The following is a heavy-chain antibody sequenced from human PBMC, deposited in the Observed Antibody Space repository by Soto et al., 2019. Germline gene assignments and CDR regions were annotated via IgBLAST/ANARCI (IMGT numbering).Heavy chain of an antibody. CDR3: ARHARLAETATTYYYYRDV. CDR1: GGSISNYY. CDR2: VFYSGRT. V-gene: IGHV4-59*08. Sequence: PSETLSLTCTVSGGSISNYYWTWIRQPPGKGLEWIGYVFYSGRTSYNPSLKSRVTISVDTSKDQFSLDLRSVTAAATAVYLCARHARLAETATTYYYYRDVWGKGTTVTVSS. J-gene: IGHJ6*03. D-gene: IGHD5-18*01.